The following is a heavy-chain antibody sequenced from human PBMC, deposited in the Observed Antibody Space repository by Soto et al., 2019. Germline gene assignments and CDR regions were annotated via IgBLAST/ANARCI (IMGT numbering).Heavy chain of an antibody. CDR2: ISYDGSNK. CDR3: ARTYCSSTSCYFPDY. V-gene: IGHV3-30-3*01. CDR1: GFTFSSYA. Sequence: QVQLVESGGGVVQPGRSLRLSCAASGFTFSSYAMHWVRQAPGKGLEWVAVISYDGSNKYYADSVKGRFTISRDNSKNTLYLQMNSLRAEDTAVYYCARTYCSSTSCYFPDYWGQGTLVTVSS. J-gene: IGHJ4*02. D-gene: IGHD2-2*01.